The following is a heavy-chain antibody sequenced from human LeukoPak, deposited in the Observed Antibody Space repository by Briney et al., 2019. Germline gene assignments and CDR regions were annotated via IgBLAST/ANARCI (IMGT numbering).Heavy chain of an antibody. CDR2: INHSGST. CDR1: GGSFSGYY. CDR3: ARGLPGYSSGWYLY. V-gene: IGHV4-34*01. Sequence: PSGTLSLTCAVYGGSFSGYYWSWIRQPPGKGLEWIGEINHSGSTNYNPSLKSRVTISVDTSKNQFSLKLSPVTAADTAVYYCARGLPGYSSGWYLYWGQGTLVTVSS. D-gene: IGHD6-19*01. J-gene: IGHJ4*02.